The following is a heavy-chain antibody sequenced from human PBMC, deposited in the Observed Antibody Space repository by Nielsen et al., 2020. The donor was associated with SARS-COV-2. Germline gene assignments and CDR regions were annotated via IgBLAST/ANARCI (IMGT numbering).Heavy chain of an antibody. CDR2: ISWNSGSI. D-gene: IGHD6-13*01. V-gene: IGHV3-9*01. CDR1: GFTFDDYA. CDR3: ATQPKMYSSSWYYFDY. J-gene: IGHJ4*02. Sequence: SLKISCAASGFTFDDYAMHWVRQAPGKGLEWDSGISWNSGSIGYADSVKGRFTISRDNAKNSLYLQMNSLRAEDTALYYCATQPKMYSSSWYYFDYWGQGTPVTVSS.